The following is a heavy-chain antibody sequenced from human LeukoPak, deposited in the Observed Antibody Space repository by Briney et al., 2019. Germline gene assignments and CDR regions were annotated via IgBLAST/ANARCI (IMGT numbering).Heavy chain of an antibody. V-gene: IGHV3-30*18. D-gene: IGHD2-21*02. CDR1: GFTFSSYG. CDR3: AKEKSGYCGGDCYFDY. J-gene: IGHJ4*02. CDR2: ISYDGSNK. Sequence: GRSLRLSCAASGFTFSSYGMHWVRQAPGKGLEWVAVISYDGSNKYYADSVKGRFTISRDNSKNTLYLQMNSLRAEDTAVYYCAKEKSGYCGGDCYFDYWGQGTLVTVSS.